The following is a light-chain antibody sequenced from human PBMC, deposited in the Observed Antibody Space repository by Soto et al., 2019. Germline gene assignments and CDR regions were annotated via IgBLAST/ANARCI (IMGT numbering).Light chain of an antibody. CDR3: QTWGTGIQV. CDR2: LNSDGSH. V-gene: IGLV4-69*01. J-gene: IGLJ1*01. CDR1: SGHSSYA. Sequence: QSVLTQSPSASASLGASVNLTCTLSSGHSSYAIAWHQQQPEKGPRYLMKLNSDGSHSKGDGIPDRFSGSSSGAERYLTISSLQSEDEADYYCQTWGTGIQVFGTGTKLTVL.